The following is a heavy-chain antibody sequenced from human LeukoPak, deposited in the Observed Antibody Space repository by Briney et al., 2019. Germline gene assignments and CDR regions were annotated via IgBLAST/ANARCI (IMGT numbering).Heavy chain of an antibody. CDR3: ARLDSYRYLWDY. CDR2: IYYSGST. CDR1: GGSISSGGYY. Sequence: SETLSLTCTVSGGSISSGGYYWSWIRQHPGKGLEWIGYIYYSGSTYYNPSLKSRVTISVDTSKNQFSLKLSSVTAADTAVYYCARLDSYRYLWDYWGQGTLVTVSS. D-gene: IGHD5-18*01. V-gene: IGHV4-31*03. J-gene: IGHJ4*02.